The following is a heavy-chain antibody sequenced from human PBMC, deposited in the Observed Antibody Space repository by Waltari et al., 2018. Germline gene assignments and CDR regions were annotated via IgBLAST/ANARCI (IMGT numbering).Heavy chain of an antibody. D-gene: IGHD4-17*01. CDR2: IYYSGGT. J-gene: IGHJ2*01. CDR1: GGSISSGDYY. CDR3: ARDVPLTTVTNWYFDL. V-gene: IGHV4-30-4*08. Sequence: QVQLQESGPGLVKPSQTLSLTCTVSGGSISSGDYYWSWIRQPPGKGLEWIGYIYYSGGTYYNPSLKSRVTISVDTSKNQFSLKLSSVTAADTAVYYCARDVPLTTVTNWYFDLWGRGTLVTVSS.